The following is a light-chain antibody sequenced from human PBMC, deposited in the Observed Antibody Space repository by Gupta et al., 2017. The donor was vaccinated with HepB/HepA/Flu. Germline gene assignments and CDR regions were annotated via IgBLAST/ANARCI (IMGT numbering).Light chain of an antibody. Sequence: QSPATRSVSPGERATLSCRASQSVSSNLAWYQQKPGQAPRLLIYGASTRATGIPARFSGSGSGTEFTLTISSLQSEDFAVYYCQQYNNWPPWTFGQGTKVEIK. J-gene: IGKJ1*01. CDR1: QSVSSN. CDR3: QQYNNWPPWT. V-gene: IGKV3-15*01. CDR2: GAS.